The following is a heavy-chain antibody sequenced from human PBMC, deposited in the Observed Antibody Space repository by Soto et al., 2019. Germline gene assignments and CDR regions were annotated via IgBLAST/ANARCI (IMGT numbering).Heavy chain of an antibody. CDR2: ISGSGGST. J-gene: IGHJ5*02. CDR1: GFTFSSYA. Sequence: PGGSLRLSCAASGFTFSSYAMSWVRQAPGKGLEWVSAISGSGGSTYYADSVKGRFTISRDNSKNTLYLQMNSLRAEDTAVYYCAKGLLVVPAAMTGPYPLSWGQGTLVTVSS. CDR3: AKGLLVVPAAMTGPYPLS. D-gene: IGHD2-2*01. V-gene: IGHV3-23*01.